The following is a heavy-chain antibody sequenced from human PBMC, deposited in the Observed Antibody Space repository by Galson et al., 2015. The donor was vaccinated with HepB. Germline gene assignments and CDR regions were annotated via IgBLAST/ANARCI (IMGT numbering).Heavy chain of an antibody. CDR3: TTVSFTYPGRYFDL. D-gene: IGHD3-16*01. V-gene: IGHV3-15*01. CDR1: GFIFSNAW. Sequence: SLRLSCAASGFIFSNAWMSWVRQAPGKGLEWVGRIKSKTDGGTTDYAAPVKGRFTISRDDSKTTLYLQMNSLKTEDTAVYYCTTVSFTYPGRYFDLWGRGTLVTVSS. CDR2: IKSKTDGGTT. J-gene: IGHJ2*01.